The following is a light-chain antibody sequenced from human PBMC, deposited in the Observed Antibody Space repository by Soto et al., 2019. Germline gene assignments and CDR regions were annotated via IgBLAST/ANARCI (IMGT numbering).Light chain of an antibody. CDR3: QQYDKSPLT. J-gene: IGKJ4*01. V-gene: IGKV3-20*01. CDR1: QSVSNSH. Sequence: EIVLTQAPGTLSLSPGERATLSCRASQSVSNSHLAWHQQKPGQAPRLLIFGVSSRAAGIPDRFRGSGSGPDFTLTISRLEPEDYAVYYCQQYDKSPLTFGGGPQVDIK. CDR2: GVS.